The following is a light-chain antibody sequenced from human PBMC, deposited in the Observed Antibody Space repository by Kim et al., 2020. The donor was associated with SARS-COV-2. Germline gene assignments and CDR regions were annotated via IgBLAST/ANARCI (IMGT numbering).Light chain of an antibody. CDR3: QQYDNLPFT. CDR2: DAS. CDR1: QDITFY. J-gene: IGKJ3*01. Sequence: DIQMTQSPSSLSASVGDRVTITCQASQDITFYLNWYQQKPGKAPKLLIYDASNLERGVPSRFSGSGSGTDFTFTISSLQPEDIATYYCQQYDNLPFTFGPGTKVDIK. V-gene: IGKV1-33*01.